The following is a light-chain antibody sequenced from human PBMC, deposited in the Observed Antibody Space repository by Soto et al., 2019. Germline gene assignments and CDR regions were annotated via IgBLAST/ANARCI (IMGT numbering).Light chain of an antibody. CDR1: QTISSW. CDR2: KAS. V-gene: IGKV1-5*03. CDR3: QQYNSYWT. Sequence: DIQMTQSPSTLSASVGDRVTITCRASQTISSWLAWYQQKPGKAPKLLIYKASTLKSGVPSRFSGSGFGTEFTLTISSLQPDDVATYYCQQYNSYWTFGQGTKVDI. J-gene: IGKJ1*01.